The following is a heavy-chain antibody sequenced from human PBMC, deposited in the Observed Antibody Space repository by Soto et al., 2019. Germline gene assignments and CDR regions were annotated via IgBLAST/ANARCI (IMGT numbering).Heavy chain of an antibody. CDR3: ARKNDFSSGSFYYPALDV. Sequence: QVQLVESGGGLVKPGGSLRLSCAASGFTFSDYYMSWIRQAPGKGLEWMGYIYRSGNAYYNPSLETRLTISVDTSKNQFSLKVSSVTAADTAVYYCARKNDFSSGSFYYPALDVWGQGTTVIVSS. CDR1: GFTFSDYY. D-gene: IGHD3-3*01. V-gene: IGHV4-31*02. J-gene: IGHJ6*02. CDR2: IYRSGNA.